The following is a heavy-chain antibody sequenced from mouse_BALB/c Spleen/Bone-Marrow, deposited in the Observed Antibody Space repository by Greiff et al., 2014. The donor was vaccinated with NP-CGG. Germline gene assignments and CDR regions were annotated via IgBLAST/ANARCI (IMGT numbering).Heavy chain of an antibody. CDR2: INPSNGGT. D-gene: IGHD1-1*01. V-gene: IGHV1S16*01. CDR3: TYMGYYGSSYAMDY. J-gene: IGHJ4*01. Sequence: QVQLKESGAELVKPGASVELSCKASGYTFTSYWMHWVKLRPGQGFEWIGEINPSNGGTNYNEKFKRKATLTVDKSSSTAYMQLSSLTSEDSAVYYCTYMGYYGSSYAMDYWGQGTSVTVSS. CDR1: GYTFTSYW.